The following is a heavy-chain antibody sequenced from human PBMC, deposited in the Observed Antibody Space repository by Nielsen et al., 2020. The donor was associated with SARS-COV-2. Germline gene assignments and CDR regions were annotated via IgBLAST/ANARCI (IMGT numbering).Heavy chain of an antibody. V-gene: IGHV4-59*13. CDR3: ARYFGTYYYDSSGYDAFDI. CDR1: GGSISSYY. J-gene: IGHJ3*02. CDR2: IYYSGST. Sequence: SETLSLTCTVSGGSISSYYWSWIRQPPGKGLEWIGYIYYSGSTNYNPSLKSRVTISVDTSKNQFSPKLSSVTAADTAVYYCARYFGTYYYDSSGYDAFDIWGQGTMVTVSS. D-gene: IGHD3-22*01.